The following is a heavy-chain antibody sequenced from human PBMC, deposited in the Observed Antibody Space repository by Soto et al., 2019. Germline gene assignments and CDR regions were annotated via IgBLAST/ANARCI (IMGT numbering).Heavy chain of an antibody. V-gene: IGHV1-69*13. Sequence: RASVKVSCKASGGTFSSYAISWVRQAPGQGLGWMGVIIPIFGTANYAQKFQGRVTITADESTSTAYMELSSLRSEDTAVYYCATLGLTDYWGQGTLVTVSS. CDR2: IIPIFGTA. D-gene: IGHD2-21*02. J-gene: IGHJ4*02. CDR1: GGTFSSYA. CDR3: ATLGLTDY.